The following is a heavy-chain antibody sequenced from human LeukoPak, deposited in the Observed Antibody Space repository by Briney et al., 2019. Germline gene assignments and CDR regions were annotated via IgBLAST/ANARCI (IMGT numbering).Heavy chain of an antibody. CDR3: ARDLGSGYGDYVFYYYYGMDV. V-gene: IGHV1-18*01. CDR2: ISAYNGNT. D-gene: IGHD4-17*01. J-gene: IGHJ6*02. Sequence: ASVKVSCKASGYTFTSYGISWARQAPGQGLEWMGWISAYNGNTNYAQKLQGRVTMTTDTSTSTAYMELRSLRSDDTAVYYCARDLGSGYGDYVFYYYYGMDVWGQGTTVTVSS. CDR1: GYTFTSYG.